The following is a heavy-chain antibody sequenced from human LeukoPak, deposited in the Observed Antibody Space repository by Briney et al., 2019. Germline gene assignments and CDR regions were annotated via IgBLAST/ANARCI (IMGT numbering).Heavy chain of an antibody. J-gene: IGHJ6*03. Sequence: SETLSLTCAVYGGSFSGYYWSWIRQPPGKGLEWIGEINHSGSTNYNPSLKSRVTISVDTSKNQFSLKLSSVTAADTAVYYCARGLVGYSSSWFVYYMDVWGKGTTVTVSS. CDR1: GGSFSGYY. CDR2: INHSGST. D-gene: IGHD6-13*01. CDR3: ARGLVGYSSSWFVYYMDV. V-gene: IGHV4-34*01.